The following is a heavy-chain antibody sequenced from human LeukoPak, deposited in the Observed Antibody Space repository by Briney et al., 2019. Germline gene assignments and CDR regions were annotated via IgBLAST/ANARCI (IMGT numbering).Heavy chain of an antibody. CDR2: INSDGSEG. Sequence: GGSLRLSCAVSGFTFSGFWMSWSRQAPGKGLEWVASINSDGSEGYYADVVEGRFTISRDNAKNSLYLQINSLRAEDTAVYYCARSSYSSSSSVWGQGTMVTVSS. CDR3: ARSSYSSSSSV. D-gene: IGHD6-6*01. CDR1: GFTFSGFW. V-gene: IGHV3-7*03. J-gene: IGHJ3*01.